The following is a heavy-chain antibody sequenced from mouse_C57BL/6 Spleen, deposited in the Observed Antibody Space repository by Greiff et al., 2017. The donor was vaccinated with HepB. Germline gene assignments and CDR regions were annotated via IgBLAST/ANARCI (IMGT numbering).Heavy chain of an antibody. CDR1: GYAFSSYW. CDR3: ARSDDYDGGFAY. V-gene: IGHV1-80*01. J-gene: IGHJ3*01. Sequence: QVQLQQSGAELVKPGASVKISYKASGYAFSSYWMNWVKQRPGKGLEWIGQIYPGDGDTNYNGKFKGKATLTADKSSSTAYMQLSSLTSEDSAVYFCARSDDYDGGFAYWGQGTLVTVSA. D-gene: IGHD2-4*01. CDR2: IYPGDGDT.